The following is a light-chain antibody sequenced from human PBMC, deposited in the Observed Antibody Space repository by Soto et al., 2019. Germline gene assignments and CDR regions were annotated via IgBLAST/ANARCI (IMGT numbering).Light chain of an antibody. J-gene: IGKJ2*01. CDR2: AAS. CDR3: QQRSNWPRT. V-gene: IGKV1-39*01. Sequence: DIQMTQSPSSLSASVGDRVTITCRASQTISTYLNWYQQNPGKAPKLLIYAASNLQSGVPSRFSGSGSGTDFTLTISSLEPEDFAVYYCQQRSNWPRTFGQGTKLEIK. CDR1: QTISTY.